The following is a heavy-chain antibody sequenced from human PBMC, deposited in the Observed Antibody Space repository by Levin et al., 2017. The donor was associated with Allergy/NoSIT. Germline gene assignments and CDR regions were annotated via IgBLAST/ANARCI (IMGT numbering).Heavy chain of an antibody. D-gene: IGHD2-2*01. V-gene: IGHV4-4*07. CDR3: VGIVVVPAAKGGGGYGMDV. J-gene: IGHJ6*02. CDR1: GGSISSYY. CDR2: IYTSGST. Sequence: SETLSLTCTVSGGSISSYYWSWIRQPAGKGLEWIGRIYTSGSTNYNPSLKSRVTMSVDTSKNQFSLKLSSVTAADTAVYYCVGIVVVPAAKGGGGYGMDVWGQGTTVTVSS.